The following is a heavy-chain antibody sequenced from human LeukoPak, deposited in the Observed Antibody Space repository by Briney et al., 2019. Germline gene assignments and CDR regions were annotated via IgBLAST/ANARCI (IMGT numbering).Heavy chain of an antibody. Sequence: GGSLRLSCAASGFTFSSYGMHWVRQAPGKGLEWVAFIRYDGSNKYYADSVKGRFTISRDNSKNTLYLQMNCLRAEDTAVYYCAKALVTMIVVVTSFDYWGQGTLVTVSS. D-gene: IGHD3-22*01. CDR1: GFTFSSYG. J-gene: IGHJ4*02. CDR2: IRYDGSNK. CDR3: AKALVTMIVVVTSFDY. V-gene: IGHV3-30*02.